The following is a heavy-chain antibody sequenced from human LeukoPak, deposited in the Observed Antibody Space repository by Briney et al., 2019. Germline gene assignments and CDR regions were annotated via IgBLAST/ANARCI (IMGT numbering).Heavy chain of an antibody. CDR2: IYTSGST. V-gene: IGHV4-61*02. CDR3: AREGGSYFGNWFDP. J-gene: IGHJ5*02. D-gene: IGHD1-26*01. CDR1: GGSISSGSYC. Sequence: PSQTLSLTCTVSGGSISSGSYCWSWIRQPAGKGLEWIGRIYTSGSTNYNPSLKSRVTISVDTSKNQFSLKLSSVTAADTAVYYCAREGGSYFGNWFDPWGQGTLVTVSS.